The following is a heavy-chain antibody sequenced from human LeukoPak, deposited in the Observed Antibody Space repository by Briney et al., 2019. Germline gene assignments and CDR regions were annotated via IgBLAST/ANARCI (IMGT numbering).Heavy chain of an antibody. J-gene: IGHJ4*02. D-gene: IGHD5-12*01. V-gene: IGHV3-49*04. CDR1: GFTFGDYA. CDR3: TREKAGGYDSAIDY. CDR2: IRSKAYGGTT. Sequence: GGSLRLSCTASGFTFGDYAMSWVRQAPGKGLEWVGFIRSKAYGGTTEYAASVKGRFTISRDDSKSIAYLQMNSLKTEDTAVYYCTREKAGGYDSAIDYWGQGTLVTVSS.